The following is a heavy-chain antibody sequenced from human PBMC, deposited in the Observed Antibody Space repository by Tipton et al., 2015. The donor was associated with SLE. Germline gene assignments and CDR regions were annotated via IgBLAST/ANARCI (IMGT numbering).Heavy chain of an antibody. CDR3: ARGRIAAAAYNWFDP. Sequence: TLSLTCAVYGGSFSGYYWSWIRQPPGKGLEWIGYIYTSGSTNYNPSLKSRVTISVDTSKNQFSLKLSSVTAADTAVYYCARGRIAAAAYNWFDPWGQGTLVTVSS. CDR2: IYTSGST. J-gene: IGHJ5*02. CDR1: GGSFSGYY. V-gene: IGHV4-4*08. D-gene: IGHD6-13*01.